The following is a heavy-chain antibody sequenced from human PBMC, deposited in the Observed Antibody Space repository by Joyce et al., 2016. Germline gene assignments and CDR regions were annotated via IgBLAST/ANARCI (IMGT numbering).Heavy chain of an antibody. V-gene: IGHV3-21*01. J-gene: IGHJ4*02. CDR1: GFTFRDYS. CDR2: ISSSSTYI. CDR3: ARPVGARGGY. Sequence: EVQLVESGGGLVKPGGSLRLSCAASGFTFRDYSMNWVRQAPGKGLEWVSSISSSSTYIYYADSLKGQFTISRDNAKNSLYLQMNSLRAEDTAVYYCARPVGARGGYWGQGTLVTVSS. D-gene: IGHD1-26*01.